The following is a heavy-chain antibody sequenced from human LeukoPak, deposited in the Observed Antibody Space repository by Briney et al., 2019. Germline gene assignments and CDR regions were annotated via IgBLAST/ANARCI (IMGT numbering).Heavy chain of an antibody. CDR2: ISSSSSYI. D-gene: IGHD6-19*01. J-gene: IGHJ4*02. CDR1: GFTLSSYS. CDR3: ASPGVGSGWAFDY. V-gene: IGHV3-21*01. Sequence: PGGSLRLSCAASGFTLSSYSMNWVRQAPGKGLEWVSSISSSSSYIYYADSVKGRFTISRDNAKNSLYLQMNSLRAEDTAVYYCASPGVGSGWAFDYWGQGTLVTVSS.